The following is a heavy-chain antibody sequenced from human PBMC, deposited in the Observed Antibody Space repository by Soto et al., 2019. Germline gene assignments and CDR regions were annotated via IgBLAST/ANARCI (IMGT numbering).Heavy chain of an antibody. CDR2: MNPGSGDT. CDR3: ARMESFGSLNWFDP. CDR1: GYTFTNND. J-gene: IGHJ5*02. D-gene: IGHD5-18*01. Sequence: ASVKVSCKASGYTFTNNDVSWVRQATGQGLEWMGWMNPGSGDTGYAQKFQGRVTMTRDISIATAYMELNSLTSEDTAIYYCARMESFGSLNWFDPWGRGTLVTVSS. V-gene: IGHV1-8*02.